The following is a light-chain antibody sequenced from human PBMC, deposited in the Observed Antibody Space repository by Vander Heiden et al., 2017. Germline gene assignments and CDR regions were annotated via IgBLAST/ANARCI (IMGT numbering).Light chain of an antibody. CDR2: GDS. Sequence: QPVLTPPPSGPGAPGQRATMSSIGGGSNIGAGNNVHWYQQRPGPAPVLLVYGDSNRPSGVPDRFSGSKSGTSASLAITGLQAEDEADYYCQSYDSSRSGVVFGGGTKLTVL. J-gene: IGLJ2*01. CDR3: QSYDSSRSGVV. V-gene: IGLV1-40*01. CDR1: GSNIGAGNN.